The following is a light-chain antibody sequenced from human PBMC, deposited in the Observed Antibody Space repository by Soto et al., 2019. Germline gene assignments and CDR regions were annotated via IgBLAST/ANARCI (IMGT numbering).Light chain of an antibody. CDR3: QQYYSAPRM. J-gene: IGKJ1*01. CDR2: GAS. CDR1: QSVGDNS. V-gene: IGKV3-20*01. Sequence: EIVLTQSPGTLSLSPGERATLSCRASQSVGDNSLTWYQQKPGQAPRLLFYGASTRATGIPDRFSGSGSGTDFTLTISRLEPEDVAVYYCQQYYSAPRMFGQGTKVEIK.